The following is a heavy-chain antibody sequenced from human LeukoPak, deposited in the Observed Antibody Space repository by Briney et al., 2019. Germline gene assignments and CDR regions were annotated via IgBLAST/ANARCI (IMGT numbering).Heavy chain of an antibody. V-gene: IGHV4-4*07. CDR2: FYSSGST. CDR1: GGSIGGYY. D-gene: IGHD5-12*01. J-gene: IGHJ3*02. CDR3: ARDRGKWPHDAFDI. Sequence: PSETLSLTCTVSGGSIGGYYWSWIRQPGGRGLEWIGRFYSSGSTNYNPSLESRVTMSVDTSKNQFSLKLTSVTAADTAVYYCARDRGKWPHDAFDIWGQGTMVTVSS.